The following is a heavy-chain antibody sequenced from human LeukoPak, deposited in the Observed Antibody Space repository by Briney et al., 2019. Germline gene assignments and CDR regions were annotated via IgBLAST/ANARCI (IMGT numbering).Heavy chain of an antibody. J-gene: IGHJ3*01. CDR2: INDSGSP. CDR1: GGSFDDYH. D-gene: IGHD2-15*01. CDR3: ARHRGGFDL. V-gene: IGHV4-34*01. Sequence: SETLSLTCEVNGGSFDDYHWTWIRQSPGKGLEWIGEINDSGSPLYNPSLKSRVTISVDTSKNQFSLKLSSVTAADTAAYYCARHRGGFDLWGQGTMVTVSS.